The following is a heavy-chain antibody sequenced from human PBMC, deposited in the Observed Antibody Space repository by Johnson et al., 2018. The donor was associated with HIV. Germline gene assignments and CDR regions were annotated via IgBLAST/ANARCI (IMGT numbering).Heavy chain of an antibody. D-gene: IGHD6-13*01. Sequence: QVQLVESGGGVVQPGGSLRLSCAASGFTFSSYGMHWVRQAPGKGLEWVAFIRYDGSNKYYADSVKGRFTISRDNSKNTLYLQMNSVRAEDTAVYYCAKDWAYSSSWYDEGLAFDIWGQGTMVTVSS. CDR2: IRYDGSNK. V-gene: IGHV3-30*02. CDR3: AKDWAYSSSWYDEGLAFDI. J-gene: IGHJ3*02. CDR1: GFTFSSYG.